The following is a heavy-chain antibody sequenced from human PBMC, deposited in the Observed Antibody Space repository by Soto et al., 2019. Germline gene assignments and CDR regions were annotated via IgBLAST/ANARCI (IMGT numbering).Heavy chain of an antibody. Sequence: SETLSLTCTVSGGSISSGGYYWSWIRQHPGKGLEWIGSIYDSGSTYYNPSLKSRVTISVDTSKNQFSLKLTSVTAADTAVYYCARVPSGRGDLVVSWGQGTLVTVSS. D-gene: IGHD3-16*01. CDR2: IYDSGST. CDR1: GGSISSGGYY. J-gene: IGHJ4*02. V-gene: IGHV4-31*03. CDR3: ARVPSGRGDLVVS.